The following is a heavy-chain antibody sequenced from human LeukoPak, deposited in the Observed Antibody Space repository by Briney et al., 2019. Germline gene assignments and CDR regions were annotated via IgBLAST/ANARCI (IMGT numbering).Heavy chain of an antibody. Sequence: GRSLTLSCVSSGFTFSSYRMHWLRQAAGKGLEWVAVISYVGSNKYNVGSVKGRFTISRDNSKFTLYLQMNSLRAEDTAVYYCAKLCSASCYGSGSLIDYWGQGTLVTVSS. J-gene: IGHJ4*02. CDR1: GFTFSSYR. CDR2: ISYVGSNK. V-gene: IGHV3-30*18. D-gene: IGHD2-2*01. CDR3: AKLCSASCYGSGSLIDY.